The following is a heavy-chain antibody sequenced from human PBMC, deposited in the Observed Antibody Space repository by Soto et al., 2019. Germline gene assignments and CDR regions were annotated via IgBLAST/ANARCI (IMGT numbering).Heavy chain of an antibody. Sequence: ASVKVSCKASGYTFTSYGISWVRQVPGQGLEWMGWISAYNGNTNYAQKLQGRVTMTTDTSTSTAYMELRSLRSDDTAVYYCARIQLTWWYFDLWGRGTLVTVSS. V-gene: IGHV1-18*01. CDR3: ARIQLTWWYFDL. D-gene: IGHD3-16*01. CDR2: ISAYNGNT. CDR1: GYTFTSYG. J-gene: IGHJ2*01.